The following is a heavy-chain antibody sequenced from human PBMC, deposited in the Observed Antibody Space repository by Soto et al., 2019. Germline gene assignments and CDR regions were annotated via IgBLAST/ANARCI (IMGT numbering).Heavy chain of an antibody. CDR2: IYYSGST. CDR1: GGSVSSGSYY. V-gene: IGHV4-61*01. J-gene: IGHJ6*02. Sequence: QVQLQESGPGLVKPSETLSITCTVSGGSVSSGSYYWSWIRQPPGKGLEWIGYIYYSGSTNYNPSLKSRVTISVDTSKNQSSLKLSSVTAADTAVYYCARGIEGWYQGRYYYGMDVWGQGTTVTVSS. CDR3: ARGIEGWYQGRYYYGMDV. D-gene: IGHD6-19*01.